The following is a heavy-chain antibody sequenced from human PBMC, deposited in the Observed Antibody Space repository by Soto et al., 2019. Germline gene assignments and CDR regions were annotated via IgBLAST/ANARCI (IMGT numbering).Heavy chain of an antibody. CDR1: GFTFGRYW. J-gene: IGHJ6*03. CDR3: ARGGSCYECYYYMDG. V-gene: IGHV3-74*01. CDR2: INSDGSST. D-gene: IGHD2-15*01. Sequence: GGSLRLSCAASGFTFGRYWMHWVRQAPGKGLVWVSRINSDGSSTSYADSVKGRFTISRDNAKNTLYLQMNSLRAEDTAVYYCARGGSCYECYYYMDGWGKGTTVSVXS.